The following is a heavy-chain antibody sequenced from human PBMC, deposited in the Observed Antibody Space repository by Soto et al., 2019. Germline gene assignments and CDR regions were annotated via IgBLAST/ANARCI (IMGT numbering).Heavy chain of an antibody. CDR1: GYTFTSYG. V-gene: IGHV1-18*04. J-gene: IGHJ6*02. CDR3: ARDQEATLALPYYYYYGMDV. CDR2: ISAYNGNT. Sequence: QVPLVQSGAEVKKPGASVKVSCKASGYTFTSYGISWVRQAPGQGLEWMGWISAYNGNTNYAQKLQGRVTMTTDTSTSTAYMELRSLRSDDTAVYYCARDQEATLALPYYYYYGMDVWGQGTTVTVSS.